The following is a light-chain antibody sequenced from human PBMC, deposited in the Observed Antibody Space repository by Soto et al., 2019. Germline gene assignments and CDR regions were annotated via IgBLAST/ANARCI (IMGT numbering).Light chain of an antibody. CDR1: QSVKNNN. CDR3: QQYGTSPPDT. V-gene: IGKV3-20*01. J-gene: IGKJ2*01. Sequence: IVLTQSPGTLSLSPGERVTLSCRASQSVKNNNLAWYQHKFGQAPRLLIYGASTRAIGVPDRFSGSGSGTDFTLTISRLEPEDFAMYYCQQYGTSPPDTFGQGTKVEIK. CDR2: GAS.